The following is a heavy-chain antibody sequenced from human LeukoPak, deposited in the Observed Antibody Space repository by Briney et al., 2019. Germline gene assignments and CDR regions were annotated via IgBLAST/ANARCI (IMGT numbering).Heavy chain of an antibody. CDR1: GFTFSSYA. V-gene: IGHV3-23*01. J-gene: IGHJ3*02. CDR2: ISGSGGST. CDR3: AKYYYDSSGYFEDAFDI. D-gene: IGHD3-22*01. Sequence: GGSLRLSCAASGFTFSSYAMSWVRQAPGKGLEWVSAISGSGGSTYYADSVKGRFTISRDNSKNTLYLQMNSLRAEDTAVHYCAKYYYDSSGYFEDAFDIWGQGTMVTVSS.